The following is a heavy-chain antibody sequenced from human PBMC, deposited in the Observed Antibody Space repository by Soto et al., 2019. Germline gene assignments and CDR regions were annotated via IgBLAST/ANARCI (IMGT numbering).Heavy chain of an antibody. CDR1: GFTFSNYA. CDR3: AKGPFAARVNWFDP. D-gene: IGHD2-15*01. V-gene: IGHV3-23*01. CDR2: INGSGDNS. J-gene: IGHJ5*02. Sequence: GSLRLSCAASGFTFSNYAMNWVRQAPGKGLEWVSGINGSGDNSYYADSVKGRFTISRDNSKNTLYLQMNSLRAEDTAVYYCAKGPFAARVNWFDPWGQGIQVTVSS.